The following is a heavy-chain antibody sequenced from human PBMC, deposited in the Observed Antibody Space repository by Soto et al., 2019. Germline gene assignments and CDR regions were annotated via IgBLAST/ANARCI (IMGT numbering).Heavy chain of an antibody. CDR2: ISSNGGST. J-gene: IGHJ4*02. V-gene: IGHV3-64D*08. D-gene: IGHD6-13*01. Sequence: HPGGSLRLSCSASGFTFSSYAMHWVRQAPGKGLEYVSAISSNGGSTYYADSVKGRFTISRDNSKNTLYLQMSSLRAEDTAVYYCVKDPPYSSSWVRFDYWGQGTLVTVSS. CDR1: GFTFSSYA. CDR3: VKDPPYSSSWVRFDY.